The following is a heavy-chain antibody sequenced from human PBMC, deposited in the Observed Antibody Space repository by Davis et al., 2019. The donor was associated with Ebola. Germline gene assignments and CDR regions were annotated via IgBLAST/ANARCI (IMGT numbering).Heavy chain of an antibody. D-gene: IGHD2-15*01. CDR3: ARVGCSDGDCYFDF. Sequence: AASVKVSCKASGYTFTDYYIHWVRQAPGQGLEWMGWINPNGGDTNFAQKLPGWVTMTRDTSISTAYMELSRLTSDDTAVYYCARVGCSDGDCYFDFWGQGTKVTVSS. CDR2: INPNGGDT. CDR1: GYTFTDYY. J-gene: IGHJ4*02. V-gene: IGHV1-2*04.